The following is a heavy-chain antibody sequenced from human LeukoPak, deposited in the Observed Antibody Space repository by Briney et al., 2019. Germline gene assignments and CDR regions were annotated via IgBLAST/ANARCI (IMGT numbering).Heavy chain of an antibody. Sequence: SQTLSLTCTVSGGSISSGDYYWSWIRQPPGKGLEWIGYIYYSGSTFYSPSLKSRVTISVDTSKNQFSLKLSSVTAADTAVYYCARGEKLWFGELLSFQHWGQGTLVTVSS. CDR3: ARGEKLWFGELLSFQH. J-gene: IGHJ1*01. CDR2: IYYSGST. CDR1: GGSISSGDYY. V-gene: IGHV4-30-4*01. D-gene: IGHD3-10*01.